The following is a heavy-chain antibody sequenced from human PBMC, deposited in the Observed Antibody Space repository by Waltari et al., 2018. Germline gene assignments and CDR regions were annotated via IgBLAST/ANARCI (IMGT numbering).Heavy chain of an antibody. CDR2: IYTSGGT. J-gene: IGHJ6*03. V-gene: IGHV4-4*07. D-gene: IGHD2-21*01. CDR3: ARGSYSDYYYYMDV. CDR1: GGSISSYY. Sequence: QVQLQESGPGLVKPSETLSLTCTVSGGSISSYYWSWIRQPAGKGLEWIGRIYTSGGTNYNPSLKSRVTMSADTSKNQFSLKLSSVTAADTAVYYCARGSYSDYYYYMDVWGKGTTVTVSS.